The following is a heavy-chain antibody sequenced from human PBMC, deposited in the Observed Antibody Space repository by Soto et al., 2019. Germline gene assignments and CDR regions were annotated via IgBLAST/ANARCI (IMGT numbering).Heavy chain of an antibody. CDR2: ISSSSRYI. CDR1: GFTFSSYS. J-gene: IGHJ2*01. V-gene: IGHV3-21*01. CDR3: ARGRYGDAYWFFDL. Sequence: EVQLVESGGGLVKPGGSLRLSCAASGFTFSSYSMNWVRQAPGKGLEWVSSISSSSRYIYYADSVKGRFTISRDNAKNSLYLQMNSLRAEDTAVYYCARGRYGDAYWFFDLWGRGTLVTVSS. D-gene: IGHD4-17*01.